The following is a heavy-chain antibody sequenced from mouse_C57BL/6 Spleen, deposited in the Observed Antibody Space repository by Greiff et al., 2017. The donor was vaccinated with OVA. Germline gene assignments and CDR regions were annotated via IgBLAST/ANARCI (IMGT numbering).Heavy chain of an antibody. J-gene: IGHJ3*01. D-gene: IGHD3-3*01. Sequence: VQLQQPGTELVKPGASVKLSCKASGYTFTSYWMHWVKQRPGQGLEWIGNINPCNGGTNYNEKFKSKSTLTVDKSSSTAYMQLSSLTSERSTVYYGARSGLGPSAWFAYWGQGTLVTVSA. CDR3: ARSGLGPSAWFAY. V-gene: IGHV1-53*01. CDR1: GYTFTSYW. CDR2: INPCNGGT.